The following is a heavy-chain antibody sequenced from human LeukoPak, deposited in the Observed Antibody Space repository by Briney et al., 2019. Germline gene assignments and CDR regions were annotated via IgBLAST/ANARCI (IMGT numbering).Heavy chain of an antibody. V-gene: IGHV4-38-2*02. CDR1: VYSISSGYD. Sequence: SETLSLTCTVSVYSISSGYDWGWIRQPPGKGLEGIWRISSSGSTNYNPSLNSRVTIPVDTSKNQFSLKLSSVTAADTAVYFCARGPYSYDSSGAFDIWGQGTMVTVSS. CDR3: ARGPYSYDSSGAFDI. J-gene: IGHJ3*02. D-gene: IGHD3-22*01. CDR2: ISSSGST.